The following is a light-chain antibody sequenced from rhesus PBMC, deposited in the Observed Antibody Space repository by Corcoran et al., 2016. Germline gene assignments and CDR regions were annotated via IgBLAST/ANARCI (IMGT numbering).Light chain of an antibody. CDR2: KAS. V-gene: IGKV1-74*01. CDR1: ENINNY. CDR3: QHGYGTPPFP. Sequence: DIQMTQSPSSLSASVGDRVTITCRASENINNYLNWYHQKPGKAPKRLIYKASSLQSGVPSRVSGSGSGTDYTFAISSLRPEDVASYYCQHGYGTPPFPFGPGTKLDIK. J-gene: IGKJ3*01.